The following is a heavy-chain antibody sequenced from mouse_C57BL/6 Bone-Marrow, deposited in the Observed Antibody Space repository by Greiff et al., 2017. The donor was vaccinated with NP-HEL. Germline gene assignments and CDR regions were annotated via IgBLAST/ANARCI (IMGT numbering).Heavy chain of an antibody. CDR3: ARCDYGDTWLAY. CDR2: IDPSDSYT. CDR1: GYTFTSYW. V-gene: IGHV1-59*01. J-gene: IGHJ3*01. Sequence: QVQLQQPGAELVRPGTSVKLSCKASGYTFTSYWMHWVKQRPGQGLEWIGVIDPSDSYTNYNQKFKGKATVTVDTSSSTAYMQLSSLTSEDSAVYYCARCDYGDTWLAYWGQGTLVTVSA. D-gene: IGHD1-1*01.